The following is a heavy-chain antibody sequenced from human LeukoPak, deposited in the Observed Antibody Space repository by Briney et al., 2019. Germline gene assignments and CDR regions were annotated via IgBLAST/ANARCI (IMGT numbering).Heavy chain of an antibody. Sequence: SETLSLTCTVSGGSISSYYWSWIRQPPGKGLEWIGYIYYSGSTNYNPSLKSRVTISVDTSKNQFSLKLSSVAAADTAVYYCARGGTMVRGVITRFDYWGQGTLVTVSS. CDR2: IYYSGST. J-gene: IGHJ4*02. CDR1: GGSISSYY. CDR3: ARGGTMVRGVITRFDY. V-gene: IGHV4-59*01. D-gene: IGHD3-10*01.